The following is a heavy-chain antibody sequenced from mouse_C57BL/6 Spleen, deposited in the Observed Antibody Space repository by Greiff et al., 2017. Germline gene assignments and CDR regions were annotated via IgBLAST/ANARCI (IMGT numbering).Heavy chain of an antibody. CDR1: GFSLTSYG. J-gene: IGHJ3*01. Sequence: VHLVESGPGLVQPSQSLSITCTVSGFSLTSYGVHWVRQSPGKGLEWLGVIWSGGSTDYNAAFISRLSISKDNTKSQVFFKMNSLQADDTAIYYCARNWDGYYVGFAYWGQGTLVTVSA. V-gene: IGHV2-2*01. CDR2: IWSGGST. D-gene: IGHD2-3*01. CDR3: ARNWDGYYVGFAY.